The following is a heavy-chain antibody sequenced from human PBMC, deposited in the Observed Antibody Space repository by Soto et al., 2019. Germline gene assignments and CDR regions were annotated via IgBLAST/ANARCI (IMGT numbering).Heavy chain of an antibody. Sequence: SETLSLTCAVYGGSFSGYYWSWIRQPPGKGLEWIGEINHSGSTNYNPSLKSRVTISVDTSKNQFSLKLSSVTAADTAVYYCARGSAAGTKSPFDYWGQGTLVTVSS. D-gene: IGHD6-13*01. V-gene: IGHV4-34*01. CDR3: ARGSAAGTKSPFDY. J-gene: IGHJ4*02. CDR2: INHSGST. CDR1: GGSFSGYY.